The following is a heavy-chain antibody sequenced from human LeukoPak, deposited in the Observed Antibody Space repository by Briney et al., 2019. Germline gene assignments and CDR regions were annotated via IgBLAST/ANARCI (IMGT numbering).Heavy chain of an antibody. CDR3: ARDGVADYYYYYYMDG. CDR2: IYTSGST. D-gene: IGHD2-15*01. J-gene: IGHJ6*03. V-gene: IGHV4-4*07. Sequence: SETLSLTCTVSGGSISSYYWSWIRQPAGKGLEWIGRIYTSGSTNYNPSLKSRVTISVAKSKNQFSLKLSSVTAADTAVYYCARDGVADYYYYYYMDGWGKGTTVTVSS. CDR1: GGSISSYY.